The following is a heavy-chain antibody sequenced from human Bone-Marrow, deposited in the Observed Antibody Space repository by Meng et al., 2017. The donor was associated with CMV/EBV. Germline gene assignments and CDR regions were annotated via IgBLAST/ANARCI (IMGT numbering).Heavy chain of an antibody. D-gene: IGHD3-22*01. CDR1: GFTFSSYS. V-gene: IGHV3-33*06. Sequence: GGSLRLSCAASGFTFSSYSMNWVRQAPGKGLEWVAVIWYDGSNEDYADSVKGRFTISRDNSKYTLYLQMNSLRAEDTAVYYCAKGGYYFDSSGYSDYWGQGTLVTVSS. CDR3: AKGGYYFDSSGYSDY. CDR2: IWYDGSNE. J-gene: IGHJ4*02.